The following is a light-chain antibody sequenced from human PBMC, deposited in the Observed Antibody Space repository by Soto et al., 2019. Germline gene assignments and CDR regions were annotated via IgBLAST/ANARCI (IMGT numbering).Light chain of an antibody. Sequence: EIVMTQSPATLSVSPGERATLSCRASQSVSSNLAWYQQKPGQAPRLLIYDASTRATGVPARFSGSGSGAEFTLTISSLQSEDFAVYYCQQYGSSPPITFGQGTRLEIK. V-gene: IGKV3-15*01. J-gene: IGKJ5*01. CDR3: QQYGSSPPIT. CDR1: QSVSSN. CDR2: DAS.